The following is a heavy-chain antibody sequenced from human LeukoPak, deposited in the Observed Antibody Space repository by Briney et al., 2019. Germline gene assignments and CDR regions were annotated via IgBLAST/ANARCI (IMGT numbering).Heavy chain of an antibody. V-gene: IGHV1-18*01. CDR2: ISAYNGNT. Sequence: ASVKVSCKASGYTFTSYGISWVRQAPGQGLEWMGWISAYNGNTNYAQKLQGRVTMTTDTSTSTAYMELRSLRSDDTAVYYCARDAPRGYYDSSGKFDYWGLGTLVTVSS. CDR3: ARDAPRGYYDSSGKFDY. CDR1: GYTFTSYG. J-gene: IGHJ4*02. D-gene: IGHD3-22*01.